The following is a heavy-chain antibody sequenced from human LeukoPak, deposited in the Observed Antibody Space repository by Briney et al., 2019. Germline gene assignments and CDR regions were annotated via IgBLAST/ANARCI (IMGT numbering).Heavy chain of an antibody. V-gene: IGHV3-53*01. Sequence: GGSLRLSCAASGFTVSSNYMSWVRQAPGKGLEWVSVIYSGGSTYYADSVKGRFTISRDNSKNTLYLQMNSLRAEDTAVYYCARDKEGSSGYYYHYWGQGTLVTVSS. CDR2: IYSGGST. CDR1: GFTVSSNY. J-gene: IGHJ4*02. CDR3: ARDKEGSSGYYYHY. D-gene: IGHD3-22*01.